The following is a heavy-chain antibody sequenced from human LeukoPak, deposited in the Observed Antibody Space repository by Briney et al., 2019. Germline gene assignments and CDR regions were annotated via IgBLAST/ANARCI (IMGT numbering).Heavy chain of an antibody. J-gene: IGHJ4*02. D-gene: IGHD6-19*01. CDR3: ASQAGTVDY. Sequence: PSETLSLTCTVSGGSISSYYWSWIRQPPGKGLEWIGYIYYSGSTYYNPSLKSRVTISVDTSKNQFSLKLSSVTAADTAVYYCASQAGTVDYWGQGTLVTVSS. CDR1: GGSISSYY. V-gene: IGHV4-59*08. CDR2: IYYSGST.